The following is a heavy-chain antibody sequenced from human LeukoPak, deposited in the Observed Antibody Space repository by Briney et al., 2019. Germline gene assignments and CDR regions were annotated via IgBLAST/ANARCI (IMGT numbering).Heavy chain of an antibody. J-gene: IGHJ4*02. CDR1: GYTFGAYL. Sequence: GGCLRLSRTASGYTFGAYLTSLFRHAPGKGLELRGFIRGGTTENAASVKERCTTLREDYTRIADLQMHSLTTDDTTADYCSRGGGWLSVYWGQGTLVTVSS. CDR3: SRGGGWLSVY. D-gene: IGHD6-19*01. CDR2: IRGGTT. V-gene: IGHV3-49*03.